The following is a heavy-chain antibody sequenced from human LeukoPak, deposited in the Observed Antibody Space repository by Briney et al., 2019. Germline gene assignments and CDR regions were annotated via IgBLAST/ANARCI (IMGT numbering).Heavy chain of an antibody. V-gene: IGHV3-48*03. CDR3: ARDPPNYDIIFDH. Sequence: PGGSLRLSCAASGFTFSSYEMNWVRQAPGKGLEWVSYISTTSSTIYYADSVKGRFTISRDNAKNSLYLQMNSLRAEDTAVYYCARDPPNYDIIFDHWGQGTLVTVSS. J-gene: IGHJ4*02. CDR2: ISTTSSTI. CDR1: GFTFSSYE. D-gene: IGHD3-9*01.